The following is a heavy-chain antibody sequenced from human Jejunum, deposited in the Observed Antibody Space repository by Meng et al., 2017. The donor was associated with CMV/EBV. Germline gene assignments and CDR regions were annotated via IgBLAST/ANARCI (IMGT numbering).Heavy chain of an antibody. D-gene: IGHD6-13*01. V-gene: IGHV1-2*06. CDR3: ARGAAAGHN. CDR2: VNTYSGDT. CDR1: GYTFTGYF. Sequence: ACKASGYTFTGYFIHWMRQTPGQGLEWMGRVNTYSGDTSFAQKFQGRVTMTRDTSISTAYMELSRLTSDDTAVYYCARGAAAGHNWGQGSLVTVSS. J-gene: IGHJ4*02.